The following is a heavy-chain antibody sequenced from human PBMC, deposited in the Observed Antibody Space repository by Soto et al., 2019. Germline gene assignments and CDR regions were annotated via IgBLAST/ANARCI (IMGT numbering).Heavy chain of an antibody. CDR2: INAGNGNT. CDR1: GYTFTIYS. Sequence: ASVKVSCKASGYTFTIYSMHWVRQAPGQRLEWMGWINAGNGNTKYSQKFQGRVTITRDTSASTAYMELSSLRSEDTAVYYCARDNEYCSSTTCPAVYWGQGTLVTVSS. V-gene: IGHV1-3*01. CDR3: ARDNEYCSSTTCPAVY. D-gene: IGHD2-2*01. J-gene: IGHJ4*02.